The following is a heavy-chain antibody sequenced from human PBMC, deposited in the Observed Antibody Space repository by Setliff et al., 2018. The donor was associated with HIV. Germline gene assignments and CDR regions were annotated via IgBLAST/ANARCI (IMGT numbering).Heavy chain of an antibody. CDR1: GYTFSNYH. D-gene: IGHD3-9*01. J-gene: IGHJ3*01. V-gene: IGHV1-46*01. CDR3: ARGFIDKSFDAFDA. Sequence: ASVKVSCKASGYTFSNYHVHWVRQAPGEGLEWMGMITPSGATRKYAQKFQGRVTMTWDTSTSTVSMDLSSLRSDDTAVYYCARGFIDKSFDAFDAWGPGTMVTVSS. CDR2: ITPSGATR.